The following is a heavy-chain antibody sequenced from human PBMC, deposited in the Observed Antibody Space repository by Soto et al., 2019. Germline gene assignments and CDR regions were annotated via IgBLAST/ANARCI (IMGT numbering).Heavy chain of an antibody. CDR3: VKDYGRNWNYVFDF. CDR1: GFTFKNFA. CDR2: ISGNGGAT. V-gene: IGHV3-64D*08. Sequence: PGGSLRLSCSPSGFTFKNFAMHWLRQAPGKGLDYVSSISGNGGATHHADSVKGRFTISRDNSKNILFLQMSSLRPEDTALYYCVKDYGRNWNYVFDFWGQGTLVTVSS. D-gene: IGHD1-7*01. J-gene: IGHJ4*02.